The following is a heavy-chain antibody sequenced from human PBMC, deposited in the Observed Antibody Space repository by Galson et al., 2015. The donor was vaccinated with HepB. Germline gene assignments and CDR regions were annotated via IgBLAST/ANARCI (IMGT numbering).Heavy chain of an antibody. V-gene: IGHV4-39*01. Sequence: TLSLTCPVSGGSISSSSYYWGWIRQPPGKGLEWIGSIYYSGSTYYNPSLKSRVTISVDTSKNQFSLKLSSVTAADTAVYYCARHRLVRDDILTGRTSDAFDIWGQGTMVTVSS. CDR1: GGSISSSSYY. CDR3: ARHRLVRDDILTGRTSDAFDI. D-gene: IGHD3-9*01. CDR2: IYYSGST. J-gene: IGHJ3*02.